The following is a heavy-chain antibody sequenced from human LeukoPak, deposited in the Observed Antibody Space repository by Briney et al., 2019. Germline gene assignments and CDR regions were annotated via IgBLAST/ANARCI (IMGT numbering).Heavy chain of an antibody. CDR1: GFIFSTHA. J-gene: IGHJ4*02. CDR3: ARGYCSGGSCNWGQFDS. V-gene: IGHV3-23*01. Sequence: PGGSLRLSCAASGFIFSTHAMSWVRLAPGRDLEWVSVVSSGGGTTYYADFVKGRFTISRNNSMCTLSLQMRSLGVEDTAMYYCARGYCSGGSCNWGQFDSWGQGTLVTVS. D-gene: IGHD2-15*01. CDR2: VSSGGGTT.